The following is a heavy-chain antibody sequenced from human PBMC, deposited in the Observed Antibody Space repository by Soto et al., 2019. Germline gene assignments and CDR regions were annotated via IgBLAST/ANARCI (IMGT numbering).Heavy chain of an antibody. Sequence: PSETLSLTCTVSGGSISSTSSYWGWFRQPPGKGLEWVGSIYYLGNTYYNPSLGSRVTISVDTSKNQFSLKLSSVTAADTAVYYCARIRVRFSGLRENYYYYMDVWGKGTTVTVSS. CDR1: GGSISSTSSY. CDR2: IYYLGNT. V-gene: IGHV4-39*01. D-gene: IGHD3-3*01. J-gene: IGHJ6*03. CDR3: ARIRVRFSGLRENYYYYMDV.